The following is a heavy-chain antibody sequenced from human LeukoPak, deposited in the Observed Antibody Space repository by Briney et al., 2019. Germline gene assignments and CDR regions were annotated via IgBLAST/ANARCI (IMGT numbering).Heavy chain of an antibody. D-gene: IGHD6-6*01. CDR2: IGWDDDK. CDR3: ARIEYSSSSLPFDP. V-gene: IGHV2-5*02. J-gene: IGHJ5*02. CDR1: GFSLSTTGVG. Sequence: SGPTLVKPTQTLTLTCTFSGFSLSTTGVGVGWIRQPPGKALQWLAFIGWDDDKRYSPSLKTRLTISKDTSKNQVVLTMTNMDPVDTATYYCARIEYSSSSLPFDPWGQGTLVTVSS.